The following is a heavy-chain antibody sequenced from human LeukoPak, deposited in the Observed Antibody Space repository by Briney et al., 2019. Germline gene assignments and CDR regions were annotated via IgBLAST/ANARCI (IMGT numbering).Heavy chain of an antibody. CDR1: GYTFTGYY. CDR3: ASAYYGSGSYYYGMDV. V-gene: IGHV1-69*02. Sequence: SVKVSCNASGYTFTGYYMHWVRQAPGQGVEWMGRIIPILGIANYAQKFQGRVTITADKSTSTAYMELSSLRSEDTAVYYCASAYYGSGSYYYGMDVWGQGTTVTVSS. D-gene: IGHD3-10*01. CDR2: IIPILGIA. J-gene: IGHJ6*02.